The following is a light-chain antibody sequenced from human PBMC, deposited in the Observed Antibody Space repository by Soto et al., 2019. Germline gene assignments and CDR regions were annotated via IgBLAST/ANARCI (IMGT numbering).Light chain of an antibody. CDR3: QQYKSWRT. Sequence: IVMTQSPATLSVSPGERATLSCRAGQSIDRKLAWYQQRPGQAPRLLIYAASTRATGIPARFSGSGSGTDFTLTISGLQSEDFGVYYCQQYKSWRTFGQGTNVEIK. V-gene: IGKV3-15*01. CDR1: QSIDRK. J-gene: IGKJ1*01. CDR2: AAS.